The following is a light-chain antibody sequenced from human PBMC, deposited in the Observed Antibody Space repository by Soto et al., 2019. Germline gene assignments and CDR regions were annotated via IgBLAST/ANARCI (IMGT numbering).Light chain of an antibody. CDR3: QQSSNWPGT. Sequence: EIVLTQSPATLSLSPGERAILSCRASQSVGTYLAWYQQKPGQAPRLLIYDASNRATGIPVRFGGSGSGTDFTLTINSLEPEDFAVYYCQQSSNWPGTFGPGTKVDIK. V-gene: IGKV3-11*01. CDR2: DAS. CDR1: QSVGTY. J-gene: IGKJ3*01.